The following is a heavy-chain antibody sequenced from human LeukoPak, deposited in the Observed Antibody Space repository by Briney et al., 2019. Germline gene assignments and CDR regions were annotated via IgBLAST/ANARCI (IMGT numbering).Heavy chain of an antibody. CDR2: INTNTGNP. CDR3: ARGRSPRRAVAGLSIDY. J-gene: IGHJ4*02. D-gene: IGHD6-19*01. CDR1: GYTFTSYA. Sequence: ASVKVSCKASGYTFTSYAMNWVRQAPGQGLEWMGWINTNTGNPTYAQGFTGRFVFSLDTSVSTAYLQISSLKAEDTAVYYCARGRSPRRAVAGLSIDYWGQGTLVTVSS. V-gene: IGHV7-4-1*02.